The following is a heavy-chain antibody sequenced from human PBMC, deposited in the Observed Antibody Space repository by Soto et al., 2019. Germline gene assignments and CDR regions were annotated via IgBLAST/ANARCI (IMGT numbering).Heavy chain of an antibody. V-gene: IGHV1-46*01. CDR2: INPDGGAT. J-gene: IGHJ5*02. CDR1: GYSFSTYH. D-gene: IGHD2-2*01. CDR3: ARGDLVLVPASGGNRFDA. Sequence: QVQLVQSGAEVKMPGTSVKVSCKASGYSFSTYHIHWVRQAPGQGLEWLGFINPDGGATNYAQKFQGRPRLSRYTPTSTGPMELSSLAHDDTAVYYCARGDLVLVPASGGNRFDAWGQGTLVTVS.